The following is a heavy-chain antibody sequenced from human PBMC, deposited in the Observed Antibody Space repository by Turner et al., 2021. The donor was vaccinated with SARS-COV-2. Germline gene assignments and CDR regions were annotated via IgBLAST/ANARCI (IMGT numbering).Heavy chain of an antibody. CDR1: GYTLTELS. CDR2: LDPEDCET. J-gene: IGHJ5*02. V-gene: IGHV1-24*01. CDR3: ATGYQLRVNWFDP. Sequence: QVRLVQSGAEVKKPGASVKVSCKISGYTLTELSMYWVRQAPGKGLEWMGGLDPEDCETIYAQNFQGRVTMTEDTSTDTAYMELSSLRSEDTAVYFCATGYQLRVNWFDPWGQGTLVTVSS. D-gene: IGHD2-2*01.